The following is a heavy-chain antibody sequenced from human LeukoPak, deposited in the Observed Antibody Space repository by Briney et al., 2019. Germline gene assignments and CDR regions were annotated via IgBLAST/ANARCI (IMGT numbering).Heavy chain of an antibody. Sequence: PGGSLRLSCAASEFTISNYGMHWVRQAPGKGLEWVAMFWYDGSNEYYADSVKGRFTISRDNSKNTLYLQMNSLRAEDTAVYYCMTDLYDDYVRWGQGTLVTVSS. CDR1: EFTISNYG. V-gene: IGHV3-33*01. CDR2: FWYDGSNE. D-gene: IGHD4-17*01. J-gene: IGHJ4*02. CDR3: MTDLYDDYVR.